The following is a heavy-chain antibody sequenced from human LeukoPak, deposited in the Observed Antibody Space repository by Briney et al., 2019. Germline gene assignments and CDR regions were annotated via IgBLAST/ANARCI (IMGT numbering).Heavy chain of an antibody. V-gene: IGHV3-30*02. J-gene: IGHJ4*02. CDR1: GFTFSSYD. Sequence: AGGSLRLSCAASGFTFSSYDMHWVRQAPGKGLEWVSFIRYDGNKKYYADSVKGRFTISRDNSKNTQYLQMNSLRAEVTAVYYCAKDQGGLLLDYWGQGTLVTVSS. CDR2: IRYDGNKK. CDR3: AKDQGGLLLDY. D-gene: IGHD2-21*01.